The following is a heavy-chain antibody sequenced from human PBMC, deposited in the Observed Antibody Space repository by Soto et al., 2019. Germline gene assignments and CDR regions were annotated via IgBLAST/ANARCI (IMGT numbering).Heavy chain of an antibody. Sequence: ASVKVSCKASGYTFTSYGISWVRQAPGQGLEWMGWISAYNGNTNYAQKLQGRVTMTTDTSTSTAYMEMRSLRSDDTAVYYCAREVYDILTGYPLIGYYYGMDVWGQGTTVTVSS. V-gene: IGHV1-18*01. CDR2: ISAYNGNT. CDR1: GYTFTSYG. J-gene: IGHJ6*02. CDR3: AREVYDILTGYPLIGYYYGMDV. D-gene: IGHD3-9*01.